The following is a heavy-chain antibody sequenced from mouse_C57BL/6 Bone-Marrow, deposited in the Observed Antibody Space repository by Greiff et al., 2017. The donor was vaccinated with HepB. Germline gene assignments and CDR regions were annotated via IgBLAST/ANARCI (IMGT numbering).Heavy chain of an antibody. Sequence: VQLQQSVAELVRPGASVKLSCTASGFNIKNTYMHWVKQRPEQGLEWIGRIDPANGNTKYAPKFQGKATITADTSSNTAYLQLSSLTSEDTAIYYCAPPYYYGSSLAWFAYWGQVTLVTVSA. J-gene: IGHJ3*01. CDR2: IDPANGNT. CDR3: APPYYYGSSLAWFAY. D-gene: IGHD1-1*01. CDR1: GFNIKNTY. V-gene: IGHV14-3*01.